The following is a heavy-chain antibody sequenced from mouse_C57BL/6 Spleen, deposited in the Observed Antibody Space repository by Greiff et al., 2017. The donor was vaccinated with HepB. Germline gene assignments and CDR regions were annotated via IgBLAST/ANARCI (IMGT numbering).Heavy chain of an antibody. Sequence: VKLMESGPGLVAPSQSLSITCTVSGFSLTSYGVDWVRQSPGKGLEWLGVIWGVGSTNYNSALKSRLSISKENSKSQVFLKMNSLQTDDTAMYYCATSIYYGNDYYAMDYWGQGTSVTVSS. CDR2: IWGVGST. CDR3: ATSIYYGNDYYAMDY. V-gene: IGHV2-6*01. D-gene: IGHD2-1*01. J-gene: IGHJ4*01. CDR1: GFSLTSYG.